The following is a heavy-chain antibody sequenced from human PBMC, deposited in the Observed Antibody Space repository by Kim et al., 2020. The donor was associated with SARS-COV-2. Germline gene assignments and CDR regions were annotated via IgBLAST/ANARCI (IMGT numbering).Heavy chain of an antibody. CDR1: GGTFSSYA. CDR2: IIPILGIA. J-gene: IGHJ6*03. CDR3: ARMPGHRGYCSSTSCLYPNYYYYYYMDV. V-gene: IGHV1-69*04. Sequence: SVKVSCKASGGTFSSYAISWVRQAPGQGLEWMGRIIPILGIANYAQKFQGRVTITADKSTSTAYMELSSLRSEDTAVYYCARMPGHRGYCSSTSCLYPNYYYYYYMDVWGKGTTVTVSS. D-gene: IGHD2-2*01.